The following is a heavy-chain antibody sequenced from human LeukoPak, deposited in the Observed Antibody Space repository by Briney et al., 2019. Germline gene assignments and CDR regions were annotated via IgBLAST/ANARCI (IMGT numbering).Heavy chain of an antibody. J-gene: IGHJ4*02. CDR3: ARRGRGSIRY. V-gene: IGHV4-34*01. CDR2: INHSGNT. D-gene: IGHD3-10*01. CDR1: GGSFSGYY. Sequence: PSETLSLTCAVYGGSFSGYYWSWIRQPPGKGLEWIGEINHSGNTNYNPSLKSRVTISVDTSKNQFSLKLSSVTAADTAVYYCARRGRGSIRYWGQGTLVTVSS.